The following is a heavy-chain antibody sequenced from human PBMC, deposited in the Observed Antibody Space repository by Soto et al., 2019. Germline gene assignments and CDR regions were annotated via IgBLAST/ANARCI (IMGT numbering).Heavy chain of an antibody. D-gene: IGHD3-22*01. J-gene: IGHJ4*02. CDR1: GYTFTSYG. V-gene: IGHV1-18*01. Sequence: GASVKVSCKASGYTFTSYGISWVRQAPGQGLEWMGWISAYNGNTNYAQKLQGRVTMTTDTSTSTAYMELRSLRSDDTAVYYCARRSDSSGYSAKDYWGQGTLVTVPS. CDR2: ISAYNGNT. CDR3: ARRSDSSGYSAKDY.